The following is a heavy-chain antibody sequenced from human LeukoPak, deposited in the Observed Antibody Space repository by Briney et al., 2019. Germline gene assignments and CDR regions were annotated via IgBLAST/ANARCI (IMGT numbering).Heavy chain of an antibody. CDR2: ISGNGGST. D-gene: IGHD6-19*01. Sequence: PGGSLRLSCVASGFTFNNYAMSWVRQAPGKGLEWVSGISGNGGSTYYADSVKGRFTISRDNSKNTLYLQMNSLRAEDTAVYYCATLPGIAVAGAFDYWGQGTLVTVSS. CDR3: ATLPGIAVAGAFDY. V-gene: IGHV3-23*01. J-gene: IGHJ4*02. CDR1: GFTFNNYA.